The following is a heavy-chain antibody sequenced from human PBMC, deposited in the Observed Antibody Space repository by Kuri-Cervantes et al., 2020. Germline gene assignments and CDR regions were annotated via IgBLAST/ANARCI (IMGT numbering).Heavy chain of an antibody. J-gene: IGHJ4*02. V-gene: IGHV3-21*01. CDR3: ARVFCRGDICTVFDY. CDR2: ISSSSSYI. Sequence: GGSLRLSCAASGFTFSSYSMNWVRQAPGKGLEWVSSISSSSSYIYYADSVKGRFTISRDNAKNTLYLQMNSLRAEDTAVYYCARVFCRGDICTVFDYWGQGTLVTVSS. CDR1: GFTFSSYS. D-gene: IGHD2-21*01.